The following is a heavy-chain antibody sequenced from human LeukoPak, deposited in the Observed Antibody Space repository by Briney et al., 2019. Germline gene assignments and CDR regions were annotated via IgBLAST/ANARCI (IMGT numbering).Heavy chain of an antibody. D-gene: IGHD3-22*01. CDR2: NSSSSSYI. Sequence: GGSLRLSCAASGFTFSSYSMNWVRQAPGKGLEWASSNSSSSSYIYYADSVKGRFTISRDNAKNSLYLQMNSLRAEDTAVYYCARGAHTYYYDSSVSQIDYWGQGTLVTVSS. V-gene: IGHV3-21*01. J-gene: IGHJ4*02. CDR1: GFTFSSYS. CDR3: ARGAHTYYYDSSVSQIDY.